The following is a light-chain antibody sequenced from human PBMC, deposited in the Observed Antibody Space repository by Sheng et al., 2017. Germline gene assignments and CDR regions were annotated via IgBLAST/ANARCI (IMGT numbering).Light chain of an antibody. V-gene: IGLV1-51*02. J-gene: IGLJ3*02. Sequence: QTVLTQPPSVSAAPGQKVTISCSGSSSNIGNNYVSWYQQFPRTAPKLLMFENTKRSSGIPDRFSGSKSGTSATLGITGLQSGDEAEYYCGTWDSSLSAWVFGEGTKLTVL. CDR3: GTWDSSLSAWV. CDR1: SSNIGNNY. CDR2: ENT.